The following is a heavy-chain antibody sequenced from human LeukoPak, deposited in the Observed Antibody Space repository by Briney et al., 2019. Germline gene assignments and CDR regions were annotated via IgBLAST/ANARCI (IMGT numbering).Heavy chain of an antibody. Sequence: SETLSLTCTVSGGSIRNSDYYWDWIRQPPGKGLEWIASVYYSGTAYYNPSLKSRVTISMDTSKNQFSLKLRSVTAADTAVYFCARASYHFDTWFDPWGQGTLVTVSS. CDR3: ARASYHFDTWFDP. J-gene: IGHJ5*02. CDR1: GGSIRNSDYY. CDR2: VYYSGTA. V-gene: IGHV4-39*02. D-gene: IGHD2/OR15-2a*01.